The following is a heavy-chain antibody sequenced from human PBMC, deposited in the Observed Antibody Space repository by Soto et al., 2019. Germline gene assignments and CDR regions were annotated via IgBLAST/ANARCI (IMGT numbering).Heavy chain of an antibody. CDR1: GFIFNNYG. CDR2: ISDSGDST. V-gene: IGHV3-23*01. CDR3: VKDLYRSSTMPCLDH. Sequence: RLSCKSSGFIFNNYGMSWVRQAPGKGLEWVSGISDSGDSTYYADSMRGRFTTSRDNSKNTLYLQMNSLRPEDTAMYYCVKDLYRSSTMPCLDHWGQGALVTVSS. J-gene: IGHJ4*02. D-gene: IGHD2-2*01.